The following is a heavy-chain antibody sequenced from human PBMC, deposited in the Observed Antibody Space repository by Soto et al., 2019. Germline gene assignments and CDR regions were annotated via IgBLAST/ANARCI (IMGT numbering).Heavy chain of an antibody. CDR2: ITGSDGRT. D-gene: IGHD3-22*01. Sequence: VQLVESGGGVVQPGRSLRLSCAASEFTFKNYAMTWVRQAPGKGLEWVSLITGSDGRTYYADSVKGRFTISRDNSKNTRFLQMDSLRPEDTALYYCAKATYDTTFYTSSLDNWGQGTLVTVSS. CDR1: EFTFKNYA. V-gene: IGHV3-23*04. CDR3: AKATYDTTFYTSSLDN. J-gene: IGHJ4*02.